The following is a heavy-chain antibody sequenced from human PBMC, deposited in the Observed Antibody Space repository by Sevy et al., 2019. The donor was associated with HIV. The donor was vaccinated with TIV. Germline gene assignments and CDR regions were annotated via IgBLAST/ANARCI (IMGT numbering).Heavy chain of an antibody. CDR3: VRDGGCSSSSCLLYFDY. J-gene: IGHJ4*02. D-gene: IGHD2-15*01. CDR2: IRSSSNYI. V-gene: IGHV3-21*01. CDR1: GFTFSKYP. Sequence: GGSLRLSCVVSGFTFSKYPMNWVRQAPGKGLEWLSSIRSSSNYIYYGDSVKGRFTSSRDNAKNSLYLQMNSLRADDTAVYYCVRDGGCSSSSCLLYFDYWGQGILVTVSS.